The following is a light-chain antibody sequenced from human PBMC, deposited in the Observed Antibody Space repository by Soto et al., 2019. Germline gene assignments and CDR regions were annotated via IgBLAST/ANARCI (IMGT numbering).Light chain of an antibody. CDR3: ASYTSNNTLL. Sequence: QSVLTQPASVSGSPGQSITISCIGTTNDVGRYNYVSWYQQHPGKSPKFILYDVSNRPSGVSDRFSGSKSVSTASLTISWLQAEDEADYYCASYTSNNTLLFGGGTKLTVL. J-gene: IGLJ2*01. V-gene: IGLV2-14*01. CDR2: DVS. CDR1: TNDVGRYNY.